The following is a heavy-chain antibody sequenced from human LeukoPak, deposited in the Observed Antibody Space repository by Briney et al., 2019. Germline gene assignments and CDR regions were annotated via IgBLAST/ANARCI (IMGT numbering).Heavy chain of an antibody. Sequence: SETLSLTCTVSGGSISSYYWSWIRQPPGKGLEWIGYIYYSGSTNYNPSLQSRVTISVDTSKNQFSLKLSSVTAADTAVYYCARGKVRGVIMNYWGQGTLVTVSS. CDR1: GGSISSYY. V-gene: IGHV4-59*01. D-gene: IGHD3-10*01. J-gene: IGHJ4*02. CDR2: IYYSGST. CDR3: ARGKVRGVIMNY.